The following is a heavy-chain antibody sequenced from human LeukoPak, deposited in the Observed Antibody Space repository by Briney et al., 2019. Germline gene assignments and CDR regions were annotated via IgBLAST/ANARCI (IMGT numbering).Heavy chain of an antibody. D-gene: IGHD3-10*01. CDR1: EGTLSSYA. J-gene: IGHJ4*02. Sequence: SVKVSCKAPEGTLSSYALSWVRQAPGQGLEWMGRIIPVLSLTNYEEKFRDRLTNIADKATSTAYMELTNLTSADTAVYFCARGSGSGNYALGRWGQGTLVTVSS. CDR2: IIPVLSLT. V-gene: IGHV1-69*04. CDR3: ARGSGSGNYALGR.